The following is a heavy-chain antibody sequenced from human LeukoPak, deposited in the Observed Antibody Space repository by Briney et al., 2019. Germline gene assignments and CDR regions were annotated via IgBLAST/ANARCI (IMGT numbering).Heavy chain of an antibody. Sequence: GASVKVSCKASGYTFTSYDINWVRQATGQGLEWMGWMNPNSGNTGYAQKFQGRVTMTRNTSISTAYMELSSLRSEDTAVYYCARGLYGRGIQLWFPRNYYYYMDVWGKGTTVTVSS. CDR2: MNPNSGNT. V-gene: IGHV1-8*01. CDR1: GYTFTSYD. D-gene: IGHD5-18*01. CDR3: ARGLYGRGIQLWFPRNYYYYMDV. J-gene: IGHJ6*03.